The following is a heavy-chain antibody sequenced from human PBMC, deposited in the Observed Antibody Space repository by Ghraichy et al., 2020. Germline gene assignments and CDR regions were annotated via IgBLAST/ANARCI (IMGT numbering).Heavy chain of an antibody. CDR3: ASGSGFDY. Sequence: GGSLRLSCVASGFTVNSNYMSWVRQAPGKGLEWVSVIYSGGSTYYTDSVKGRFTISRDNSKNTLYLQMNSLRAEDTAVYYCASGSGFDYWGQGTLVTVSS. CDR2: IYSGGST. CDR1: GFTVNSNY. V-gene: IGHV3-53*01. D-gene: IGHD3-10*01. J-gene: IGHJ4*02.